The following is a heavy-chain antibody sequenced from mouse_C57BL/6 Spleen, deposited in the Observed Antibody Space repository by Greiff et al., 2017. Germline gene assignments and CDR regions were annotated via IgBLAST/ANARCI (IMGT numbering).Heavy chain of an antibody. CDR1: GFTFSDYY. J-gene: IGHJ4*01. V-gene: IGHV5-16*01. CDR2: INYDGSST. Sequence: EVMLVESEGGLVQPGSSMKLSCTASGFTFSDYYMAWVRQVPEKGLEWVANINYDGSSTYYLDSLKSRFIISRDNAKNILYLQMSSLKSEDTATYYCARGDYGSNYYAMDYWGQGTSVTVSS. D-gene: IGHD1-1*01. CDR3: ARGDYGSNYYAMDY.